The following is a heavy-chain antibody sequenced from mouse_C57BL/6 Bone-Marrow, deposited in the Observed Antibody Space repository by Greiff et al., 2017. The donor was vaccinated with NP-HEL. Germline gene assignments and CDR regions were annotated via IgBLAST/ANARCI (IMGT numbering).Heavy chain of an antibody. D-gene: IGHD1-1*01. CDR3: ARLYYGTPYWYFDV. Sequence: QVQLKQSGAELARPGASVKLSCKASGYTFTSYGISWVKQRTGQGLEWIGEIYPRSGNTYYNEKFKGKATLTADKSSSTAYMELRSLTSEDSAVYFCARLYYGTPYWYFDVWGTGTTVTVSS. CDR2: IYPRSGNT. CDR1: GYTFTSYG. V-gene: IGHV1-81*01. J-gene: IGHJ1*03.